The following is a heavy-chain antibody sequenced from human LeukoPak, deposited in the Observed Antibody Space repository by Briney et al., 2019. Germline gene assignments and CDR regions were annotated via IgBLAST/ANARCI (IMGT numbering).Heavy chain of an antibody. CDR3: ARDREWAFDI. Sequence: QPGGSLRLSCAASGFTVSSNYMSWVRQAPGKGLEWVSVIYSGGSTYYADSVKGRFTISRDNSKDTLYLQMNSLRAEDTAVYYCARDREWAFDIWGQGTMVTVSS. V-gene: IGHV3-53*01. J-gene: IGHJ3*02. CDR1: GFTVSSNY. D-gene: IGHD2-8*01. CDR2: IYSGGST.